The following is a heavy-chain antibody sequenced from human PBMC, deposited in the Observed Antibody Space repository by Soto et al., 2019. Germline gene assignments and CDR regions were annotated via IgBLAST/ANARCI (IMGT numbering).Heavy chain of an antibody. CDR2: ISGSGGST. D-gene: IGHD3-10*01. J-gene: IGHJ4*02. Sequence: PGGSLRLSCAASGFTFSSYVMNWVRQAPGKGLEWVSTISGSGGSTYYADSVEGRFTFSRDNSKNTLYLQMNSLRAEDTAVYYCAKGRPQRHNYYGSGAPLCCWGQGTLVTVSS. V-gene: IGHV3-23*01. CDR3: AKGRPQRHNYYGSGAPLCC. CDR1: GFTFSSYV.